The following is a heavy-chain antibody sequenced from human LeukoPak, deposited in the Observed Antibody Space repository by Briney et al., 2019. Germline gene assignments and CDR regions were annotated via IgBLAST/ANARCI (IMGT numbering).Heavy chain of an antibody. CDR2: INPNSGGT. CDR3: ARGVRDGYNSREDFFRYFTKKKYYMDV. Sequence: ASVKVSCKASGYTFTGYYMHWARQAPGQGLEWMGWINPNSGGTNYAQKFQGRVTMTRDTSISTAYMELSRLRSDDTAVYYCARGVRDGYNSREDFFRYFTKKKYYMDVWGKGTTVTVSS. CDR1: GYTFTGYY. J-gene: IGHJ6*03. D-gene: IGHD5-24*01. V-gene: IGHV1-2*02.